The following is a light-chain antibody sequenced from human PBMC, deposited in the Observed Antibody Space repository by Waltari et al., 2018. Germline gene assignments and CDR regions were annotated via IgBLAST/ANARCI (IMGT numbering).Light chain of an antibody. V-gene: IGLV7-46*01. Sequence: QAELTPELPLTVSPGGPATPTRGPSPVVVTSTLIPYWFLQRPGQVPRTLIYDTDNKPSWTPARFSCSLLGGKAALTLSGAQPEDEAVYYCLLSFYDIRAFGGGTKLTVL. CDR2: DTD. J-gene: IGLJ3*02. CDR3: LLSFYDIRA. CDR1: PVVVTSTLI.